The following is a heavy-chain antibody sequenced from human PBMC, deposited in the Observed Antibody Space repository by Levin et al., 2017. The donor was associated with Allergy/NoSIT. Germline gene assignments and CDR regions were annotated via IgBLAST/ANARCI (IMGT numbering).Heavy chain of an antibody. Sequence: ASVKVSCKASGYTFTGYYMHWVRQAPGQGLEWMGRINPNSGGTNYAQKFQGRVTMTRDTSISTAYMELSRLRSDDTAVYYCARDRGGSSSSMAYRGGLNWFDPWGQGTLVTVSS. CDR1: GYTFTGYY. CDR3: ARDRGGSSSSMAYRGGLNWFDP. CDR2: INPNSGGT. J-gene: IGHJ5*02. V-gene: IGHV1-2*06. D-gene: IGHD6-6*01.